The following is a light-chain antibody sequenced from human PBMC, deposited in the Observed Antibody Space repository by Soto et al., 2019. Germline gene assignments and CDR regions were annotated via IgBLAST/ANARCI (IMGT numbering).Light chain of an antibody. J-gene: IGKJ2*01. CDR1: QSVRTN. Sequence: EIVMTQSPGTLSVFPGERATLSCRASQSVRTNLAWYQQKPGQAPRLLIYGACTRAPGIPARFSGSGAGTELTLTISSLQSEDFAVYYCQQYNDWPGTFGQGTTLEVK. CDR3: QQYNDWPGT. CDR2: GAC. V-gene: IGKV3-15*01.